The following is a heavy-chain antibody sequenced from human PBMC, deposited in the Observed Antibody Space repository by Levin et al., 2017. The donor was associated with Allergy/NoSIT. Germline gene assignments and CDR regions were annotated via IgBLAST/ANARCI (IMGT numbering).Heavy chain of an antibody. V-gene: IGHV4-4*02. CDR3: ATVEGLFCSGVSCSYSFHY. CDR2: IYRSGDT. CDR1: GGSISTDNW. D-gene: IGHD3-9*01. Sequence: LSQTLSLTCAVSGGSISTDNWWSWIRQPPGKGLEWIGEIYRSGDTNHNPFLRSRVTMSVDKSKNHFSLKLSSVTAADTAVYYCATVEGLFCSGVSCSYSFHYWGQGALVTVSS. J-gene: IGHJ4*02.